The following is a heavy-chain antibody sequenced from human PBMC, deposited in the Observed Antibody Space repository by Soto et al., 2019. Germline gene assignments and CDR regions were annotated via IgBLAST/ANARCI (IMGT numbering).Heavy chain of an antibody. CDR2: IRNKANSYAT. Sequence: EAQLVESGGGLVQPGGSLKLSCAASGFTFSGSAIHWVRQASGKGLEWVGRIRNKANSYATTYAASVEGRFTISRDDSKNTAYLQMNSLKTEDTAVYYCTREPNVTPNDAFDIWGQGTMVTVSS. D-gene: IGHD2-21*02. J-gene: IGHJ3*02. V-gene: IGHV3-73*02. CDR1: GFTFSGSA. CDR3: TREPNVTPNDAFDI.